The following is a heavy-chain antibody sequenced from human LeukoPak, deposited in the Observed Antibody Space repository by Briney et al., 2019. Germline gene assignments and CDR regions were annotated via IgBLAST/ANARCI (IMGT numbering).Heavy chain of an antibody. CDR3: ARGRRGWGSHYYYGMDV. D-gene: IGHD7-27*01. Sequence: RSSETLSLTCAVYGGSFSGYYWSWIRQPPGKGLEWIGEINHSGSTNYNPSLKSRVTISVDTSKNQFSLKLSSVTAADTAVYYCARGRRGWGSHYYYGMDVWGQGTTVTVSS. V-gene: IGHV4-34*01. CDR1: GGSFSGYY. CDR2: INHSGST. J-gene: IGHJ6*02.